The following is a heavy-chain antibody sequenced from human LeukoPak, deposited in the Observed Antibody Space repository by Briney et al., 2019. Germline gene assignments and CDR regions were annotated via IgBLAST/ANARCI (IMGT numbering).Heavy chain of an antibody. J-gene: IGHJ4*02. Sequence: ASVKVSCKASGYTFTGYYMHWVRQAPGQGLEWMGWINPNSGGTNYAQKFQGRVTMTRDTSISTAYMELGRLRSDDTAVYYCARDYYGSGSYEVWGQGTLVTVSS. CDR2: INPNSGGT. V-gene: IGHV1-2*02. D-gene: IGHD3-10*01. CDR1: GYTFTGYY. CDR3: ARDYYGSGSYEV.